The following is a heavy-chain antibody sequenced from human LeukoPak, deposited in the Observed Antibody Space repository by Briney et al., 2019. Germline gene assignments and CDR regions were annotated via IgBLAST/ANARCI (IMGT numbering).Heavy chain of an antibody. CDR3: ARDLGVYDYVWGSSDY. J-gene: IGHJ4*02. V-gene: IGHV3-48*03. D-gene: IGHD3-16*01. CDR1: GFTFSSYE. Sequence: GGSLRLSCAASGFTFSSYEMNWVRQAPGKGLEWVSYISSSGSTICYADSVKGRFTISRDNAKNSLYLQMNSLRAEDTAVYYCARDLGVYDYVWGSSDYWGQGTLVTVSS. CDR2: ISSSGSTI.